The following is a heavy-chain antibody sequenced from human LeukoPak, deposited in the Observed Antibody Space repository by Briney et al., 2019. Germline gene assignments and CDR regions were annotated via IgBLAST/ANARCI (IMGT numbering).Heavy chain of an antibody. CDR3: AKQYSGGWYYFDY. CDR1: GFTFSSYA. J-gene: IGHJ4*02. D-gene: IGHD6-19*01. V-gene: IGHV3-23*01. Sequence: GGSLRLSCAATGFTFSSYAMTWVRQAPGKGLEWVSAIGGSTYYTDSVKGRFTISRDNSENTLYLQMNSLRAEDTAVYYCAKQYSGGWYYFDYWGQGTLVTVSS. CDR2: IGGST.